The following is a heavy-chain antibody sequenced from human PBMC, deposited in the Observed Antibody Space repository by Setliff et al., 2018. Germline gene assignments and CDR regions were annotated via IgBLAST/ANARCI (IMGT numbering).Heavy chain of an antibody. D-gene: IGHD6-13*01. CDR2: INEDGRVT. CDR3: ARDVSRYASSWYPHEYFQH. Sequence: PGGSLRLSCAASGFTFNCCWMRWVRQAPGKGLEWVANINEDGRVTSYVDSVKGRFTISRDNAKNSLYLQMNSLRAEDTAVYYCARDVSRYASSWYPHEYFQHWGQGTLVTVAS. J-gene: IGHJ1*01. V-gene: IGHV3-7*01. CDR1: GFTFNCCW.